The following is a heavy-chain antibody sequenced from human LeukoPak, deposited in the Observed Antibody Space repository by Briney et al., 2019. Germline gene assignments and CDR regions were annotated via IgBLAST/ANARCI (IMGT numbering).Heavy chain of an antibody. D-gene: IGHD5-24*01. V-gene: IGHV4-4*09. CDR3: ARDTDGYNFFHY. J-gene: IGHJ4*02. CDR2: IYTSGST. CDR1: GGSISSYY. Sequence: SETLSLTCTVSGGSISSYYWSWIRQPPGKGLEWIGYIYTSGSTNYNPSLKSRVTISVDTSKNQFSLKLSSVTAADTAVYYCARDTDGYNFFHYWGQGTLVTVSS.